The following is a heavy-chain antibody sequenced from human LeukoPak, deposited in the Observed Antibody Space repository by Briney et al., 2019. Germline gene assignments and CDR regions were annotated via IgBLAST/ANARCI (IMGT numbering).Heavy chain of an antibody. Sequence: PGGSLRLSXAASGFTFSSYWMTWVRQAPGKGLEWVANIDQDGNEKYYVDSVRGRFTISRDNAKNSLYLQMDSLRVEDTAVYYCARGDAFSGDYWGQGTLVTVSS. CDR2: IDQDGNEK. CDR1: GFTFSSYW. V-gene: IGHV3-7*04. J-gene: IGHJ4*02. D-gene: IGHD5-24*01. CDR3: ARGDAFSGDY.